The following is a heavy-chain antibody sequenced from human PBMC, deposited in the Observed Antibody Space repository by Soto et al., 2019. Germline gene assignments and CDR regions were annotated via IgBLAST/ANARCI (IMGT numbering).Heavy chain of an antibody. Sequence: GGSLRLSCAVSGFTFSPYSMNWVRQAPGKGLEWISYISSGGDTIYYADSVRGRFTVSRDNTKNSLYLQMNSLRDEDTAVYYCARDRSTIYGVVTPIDYWGQGTLVTVSS. CDR3: ARDRSTIYGVVTPIDY. CDR1: GFTFSPYS. CDR2: ISSGGDTI. V-gene: IGHV3-48*02. D-gene: IGHD3-3*01. J-gene: IGHJ4*02.